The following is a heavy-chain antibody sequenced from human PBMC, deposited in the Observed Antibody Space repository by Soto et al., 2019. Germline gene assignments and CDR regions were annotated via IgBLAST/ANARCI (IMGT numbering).Heavy chain of an antibody. CDR3: ASPYYDFWSGPPWGTQKYYFDF. J-gene: IGHJ4*02. Sequence: QVHLQQWGAGLLKPSETLSLTCAVYGGSFSGYYWSWIRQPPGKGLEWIGEINHSGSTNYNPSLEIRITISVDTSKNQFSLKLSSVTAADTAVYYCASPYYDFWSGPPWGTQKYYFDFWGQGTRVTVSS. CDR2: INHSGST. CDR1: GGSFSGYY. V-gene: IGHV4-34*01. D-gene: IGHD3-3*01.